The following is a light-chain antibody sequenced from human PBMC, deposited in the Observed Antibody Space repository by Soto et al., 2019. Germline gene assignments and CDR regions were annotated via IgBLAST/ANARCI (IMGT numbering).Light chain of an antibody. CDR2: GAS. CDR3: QEHGSSPRT. Sequence: EIVLTQSPGTLSLSPGERATLSCSASQSLSSNYLAWYKQRPGQAPRLLIYGASTRATGIPDRFSGSGSGTDFTLTISRLQPEDFEVYYCQEHGSSPRTFGQGTKVDIK. CDR1: QSLSSNY. J-gene: IGKJ1*01. V-gene: IGKV3-20*01.